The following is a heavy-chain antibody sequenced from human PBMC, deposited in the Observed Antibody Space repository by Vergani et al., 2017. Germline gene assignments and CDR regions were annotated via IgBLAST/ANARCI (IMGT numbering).Heavy chain of an antibody. V-gene: IGHV4-30-4*08. D-gene: IGHD5-18*01. CDR3: ARTTDTAMVTSPSYFDC. Sequence: QVQLQESGPGLVKPSQTLSLTCTVSGGSISSGDYYWSWIRQPPGKGLEWIGYIYYSGSTYYNPSLKSRVTISVDTSKNQFSLKLSSVTAADTAVYYCARTTDTAMVTSPSYFDCGGQGTLVTVSS. J-gene: IGHJ4*02. CDR1: GGSISSGDYY. CDR2: IYYSGST.